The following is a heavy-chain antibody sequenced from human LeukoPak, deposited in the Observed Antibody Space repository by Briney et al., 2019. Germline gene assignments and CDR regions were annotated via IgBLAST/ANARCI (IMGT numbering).Heavy chain of an antibody. CDR3: ASPYRGYSYGVAY. J-gene: IGHJ4*02. D-gene: IGHD5-18*01. V-gene: IGHV3-9*01. Sequence: GGSLRLSCAASGFTFDDYAMHWVRHAPGKGLEWVSGISWSSGSIGYADSVKGRFTISRGNAKNSLYLQMNSLRAEDTALYYCASPYRGYSYGVAYWGQGTLVTVSS. CDR1: GFTFDDYA. CDR2: ISWSSGSI.